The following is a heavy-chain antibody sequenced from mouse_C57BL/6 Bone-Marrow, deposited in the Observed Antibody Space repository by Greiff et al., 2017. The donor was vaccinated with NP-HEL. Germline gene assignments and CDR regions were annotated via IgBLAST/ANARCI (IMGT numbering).Heavy chain of an antibody. CDR2: INPSSGYT. V-gene: IGHV1-4*01. D-gene: IGHD1-1*01. CDR3: ARSYYYGSLAY. Sequence: QVQLQQSGAELARPGASVKMSCKASGYTFTSYTMHWVKQRPGHGLEWIGYINPSSGYTKYNQKFKDKATLTADKSSSTAYMQLSSLTSEDSAVYYCARSYYYGSLAYWGQGTLVTVSA. CDR1: GYTFTSYT. J-gene: IGHJ3*01.